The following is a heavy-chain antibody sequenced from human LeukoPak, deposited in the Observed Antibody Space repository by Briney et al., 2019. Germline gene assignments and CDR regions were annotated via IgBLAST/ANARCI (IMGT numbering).Heavy chain of an antibody. J-gene: IGHJ6*03. CDR3: ARVSLGYQLLSKARYYYYYYMDV. CDR1: GGSFSGYY. D-gene: IGHD2-2*01. Sequence: SETLSLTCAVYGGSFSGYYWSWIRQPPGKGLEWIGEINHSGSTNYNPSLKSRVTISVDTSKNQFSLKLSSVTAADTAVYYCARVSLGYQLLSKARYYYYYYMDVWGKGTTVTVSS. V-gene: IGHV4-34*01. CDR2: INHSGST.